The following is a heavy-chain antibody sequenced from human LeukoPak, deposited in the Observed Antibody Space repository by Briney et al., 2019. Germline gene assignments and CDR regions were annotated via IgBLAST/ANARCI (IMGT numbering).Heavy chain of an antibody. J-gene: IGHJ4*02. CDR3: ATAFGAVDFDY. CDR2: INPNSGGT. D-gene: IGHD3-3*01. V-gene: IGHV1-2*02. CDR1: GYTFTSYA. Sequence: ASVKVSCKASGYTFTSYAMNWVRQAPGQGLEWMGWINPNSGGTNYAQKFQGRVTMTRDTSISTAYMDLSSLRSDDTAVYYCATAFGAVDFDYWGQGTLVTVSS.